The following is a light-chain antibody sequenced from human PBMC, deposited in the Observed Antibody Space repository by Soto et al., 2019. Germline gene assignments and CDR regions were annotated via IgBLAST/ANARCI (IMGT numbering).Light chain of an antibody. J-gene: IGKJ1*01. Sequence: EIVLTQSPGTLSLSPGERATLSCRTSQSVSSNFLAWYQQKPGQAPRLLIYGASTRATGIPDRFSGSGSGTDFTLTIISLEPEDFEVYYCQQYTTSQTWTFGQGTKVEIK. CDR2: GAS. V-gene: IGKV3-20*01. CDR3: QQYTTSQTWT. CDR1: QSVSSNF.